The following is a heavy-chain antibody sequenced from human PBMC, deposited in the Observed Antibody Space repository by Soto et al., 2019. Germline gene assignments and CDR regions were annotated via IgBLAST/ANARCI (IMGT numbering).Heavy chain of an antibody. CDR2: ISYDGSNK. J-gene: IGHJ6*02. CDR3: AKDVQEESYYYYGMDV. D-gene: IGHD1-1*01. Sequence: GGSLRLSCAASGFTFSSYGMHWVRQAPGKGLEWVAVISYDGSNKYYADSVKGRFTISRDNSKNTLYLQMNSLRAEDTAVYYCAKDVQEESYYYYGMDVWGQGTTVTVSS. V-gene: IGHV3-30*18. CDR1: GFTFSSYG.